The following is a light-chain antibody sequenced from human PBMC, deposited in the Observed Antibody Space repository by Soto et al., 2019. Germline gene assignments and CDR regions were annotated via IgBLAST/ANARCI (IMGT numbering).Light chain of an antibody. CDR3: SSYTSISTLV. J-gene: IGLJ2*01. Sequence: QSALTQPASVSGSPGQSITISCTGTSSDVGGYNYVSWYQQHPGKAPKLMIYEVSNRPSGVSNRFSGSKSGNTASLTISGRQAEDEADYYCSSYTSISTLVFGGGTKLTV. CDR2: EVS. V-gene: IGLV2-14*01. CDR1: SSDVGGYNY.